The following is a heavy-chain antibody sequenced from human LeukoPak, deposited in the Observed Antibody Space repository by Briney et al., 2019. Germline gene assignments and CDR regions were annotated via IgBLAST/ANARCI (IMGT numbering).Heavy chain of an antibody. J-gene: IGHJ4*02. CDR1: GGSISSYY. CDR2: IYYSGST. V-gene: IGHV4-59*01. Sequence: PSETLSLTCTVSGGSISSYYWSWLRQPPGKGLEWIGYIYYSGSTNYNPSLTSRVTISVDTSKNQFSLKLSSVTAADTAVYYCARNPENYDFWSGYFDYWGQGTLVTVSS. D-gene: IGHD3-3*01. CDR3: ARNPENYDFWSGYFDY.